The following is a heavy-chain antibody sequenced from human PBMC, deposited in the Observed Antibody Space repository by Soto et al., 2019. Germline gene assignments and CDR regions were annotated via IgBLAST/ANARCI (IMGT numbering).Heavy chain of an antibody. Sequence: SVKVSCKASGGTFSSYAISWVRQAPGQGLEWMGGIIPIFGTANYAQKFQGRVTITADESTSTAYMELSSLRSEDTAVYYCARAYGGNDAFDIWGQGTMVTVSS. V-gene: IGHV1-69*13. CDR2: IIPIFGTA. CDR1: GGTFSSYA. D-gene: IGHD2-15*01. J-gene: IGHJ3*02. CDR3: ARAYGGNDAFDI.